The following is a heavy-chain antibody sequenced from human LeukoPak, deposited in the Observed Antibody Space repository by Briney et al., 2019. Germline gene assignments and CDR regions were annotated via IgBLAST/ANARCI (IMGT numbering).Heavy chain of an antibody. V-gene: IGHV3-7*04. J-gene: IGHJ4*02. CDR3: ARADDSSGYRPSDY. CDR1: RFTFSNYW. CDR2: MNQDGGEK. D-gene: IGHD3-22*01. Sequence: PGGSLRLSCIASRFTFSNYWMRWVRQAPGKGLEWVANMNQDGGEKYYVDSVKGRFTISRDNVKNSLYLQMNSLRAEDTAIYYCARADDSSGYRPSDYWGQGTLVTVSS.